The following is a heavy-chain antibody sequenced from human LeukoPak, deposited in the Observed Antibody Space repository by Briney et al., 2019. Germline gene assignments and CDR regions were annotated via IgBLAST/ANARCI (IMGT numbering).Heavy chain of an antibody. CDR3: AKFETVSGYYYYYMDV. J-gene: IGHJ6*03. Sequence: PGGSLRLSCAASGFTFSSYAMSWVRQAPGKGLEWVSAISGSGGSTYYADSVKGRFTISRDNSKNTLYLQMNSLRTEDTAVYYCAKFETVSGYYYYYMDVWGKGTTVTVSS. V-gene: IGHV3-23*01. D-gene: IGHD1-14*01. CDR2: ISGSGGST. CDR1: GFTFSSYA.